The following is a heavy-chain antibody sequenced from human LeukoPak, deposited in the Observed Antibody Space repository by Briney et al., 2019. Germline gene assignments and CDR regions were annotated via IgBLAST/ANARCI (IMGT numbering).Heavy chain of an antibody. CDR1: GGSFSGYY. V-gene: IGHV4-34*01. CDR2: INHSGST. J-gene: IGHJ5*02. Sequence: SETLSLTCGVYGGSFSGYYWSWIRQPPGKGLEWVGEINHSGSTNYNPSLKSRVTISVDTSKNQFSLKLSSVTAADTAVYYCASGSGALWFDPWGQGTLVTVSS. CDR3: ASGSGALWFDP. D-gene: IGHD2-15*01.